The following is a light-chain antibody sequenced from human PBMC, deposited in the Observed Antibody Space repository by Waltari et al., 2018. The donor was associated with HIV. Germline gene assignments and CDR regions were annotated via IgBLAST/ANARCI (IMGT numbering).Light chain of an antibody. CDR1: QSISSSD. V-gene: IGKV3-20*01. J-gene: IGKJ4*01. CDR3: QQYGNSPLT. Sequence: QSPGTLSLSPGERATLSCRASQSISSSDLAWYQQKPGQAPRLLIYGASSGATGIPDRFSGSGSGTDFTLTISRLEPEDFAVYYCQQYGNSPLTFGGGTKVEIK. CDR2: GAS.